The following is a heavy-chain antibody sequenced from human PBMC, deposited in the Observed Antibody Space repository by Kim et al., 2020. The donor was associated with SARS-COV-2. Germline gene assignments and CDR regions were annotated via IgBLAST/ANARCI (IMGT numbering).Heavy chain of an antibody. V-gene: IGHV1-18*01. Sequence: ASVKVSCKASGYTFTSYGISWVRQAPGQGLEWMGWISAYNGNTNYAQKLQGRVTMTTDTSTSTAYMELRSLRSDDTAVYYCARERWRGRYDSSYNPPDAFDIWGQGTMVTVSS. CDR1: GYTFTSYG. D-gene: IGHD3-22*01. J-gene: IGHJ3*02. CDR3: ARERWRGRYDSSYNPPDAFDI. CDR2: ISAYNGNT.